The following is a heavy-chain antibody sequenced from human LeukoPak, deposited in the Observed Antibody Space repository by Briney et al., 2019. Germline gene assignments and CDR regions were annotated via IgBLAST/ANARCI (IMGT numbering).Heavy chain of an antibody. Sequence: SETLSLTCVVSGGSISSRNWWSWVRQPPGKGLEWIGEIHYSGSTNYNPSLKSRVTISVDTSKNQFSLKLSSVTAADTAVYFCARGPYSYDSSGAFDIWGQGTMVTVSS. CDR3: ARGPYSYDSSGAFDI. CDR2: IHYSGST. V-gene: IGHV4-4*02. D-gene: IGHD3-22*01. CDR1: GGSISSRNW. J-gene: IGHJ3*02.